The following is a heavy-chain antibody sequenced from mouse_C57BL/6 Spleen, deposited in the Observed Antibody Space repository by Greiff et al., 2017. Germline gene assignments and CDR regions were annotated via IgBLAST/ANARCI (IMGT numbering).Heavy chain of an antibody. CDR3: ARVYYYGSSYYAMDY. V-gene: IGHV1-22*01. J-gene: IGHJ4*01. CDR2: INPNSGGT. D-gene: IGHD1-1*01. Sequence: VQLQQSGPELVKPGASVKMSCKASGYTFTDYNMHWVKQSHGKSLEWIGDINPNSGGTSYNQKFKGKATLTVNKSSSTAYMELRSLTSEDSAVYYCARVYYYGSSYYAMDYWGQGTSVTVSA. CDR1: GYTFTDYN.